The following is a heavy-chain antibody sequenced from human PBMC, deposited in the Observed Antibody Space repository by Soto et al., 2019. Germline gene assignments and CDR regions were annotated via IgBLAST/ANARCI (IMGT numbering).Heavy chain of an antibody. CDR1: GYCFTSYW. V-gene: IGHV5-51*01. CDR2: IYPGDSDT. D-gene: IGHD3-3*01. J-gene: IGHJ6*02. Sequence: GESLKISCKGSGYCFTSYWIGWVRQMPGKGLEWMGIIYPGDSDTRYSPSFQGQVTISADKSISTAYLQWSSLKASDTAMYYCATYFFFGEEYDYYDIDVPAQRTTVPVS. CDR3: ATYFFFGEEYDYYDIDV.